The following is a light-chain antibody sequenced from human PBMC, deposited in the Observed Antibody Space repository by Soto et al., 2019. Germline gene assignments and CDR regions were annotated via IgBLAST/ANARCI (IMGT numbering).Light chain of an antibody. CDR3: SSYAGSNRFE. CDR2: EVN. V-gene: IGLV2-8*01. Sequence: QSALTQPPSASGSPGQSVTISCTGTSSDVGGYNYVSWYQQHPGKAPKLIIYEVNKRPSGVPGRFSGSKSGNTASLTVSGLQAEDEADYYCSSYAGSNRFEVGGGTKLTVL. J-gene: IGLJ2*01. CDR1: SSDVGGYNY.